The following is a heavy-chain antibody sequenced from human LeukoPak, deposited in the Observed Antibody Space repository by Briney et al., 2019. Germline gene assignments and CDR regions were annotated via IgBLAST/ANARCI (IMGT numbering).Heavy chain of an antibody. Sequence: GGSLRLSCAASGFTFSSYGMSWVRQAPGKGLEWVSAISGSGGSTYYADPVKGRFTISRDNSKNTLYLQMNSLRAEDTAVYYCAKDLGYSGYDSPSDYWGQGTLVTVSS. J-gene: IGHJ4*02. CDR3: AKDLGYSGYDSPSDY. CDR2: ISGSGGST. CDR1: GFTFSSYG. V-gene: IGHV3-23*01. D-gene: IGHD5-12*01.